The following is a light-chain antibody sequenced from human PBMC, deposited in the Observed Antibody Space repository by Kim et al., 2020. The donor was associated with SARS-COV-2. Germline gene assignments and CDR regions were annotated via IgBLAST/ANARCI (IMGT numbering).Light chain of an antibody. CDR3: QTWGTGIVV. CDR2: LNPDDSH. V-gene: IGLV4-69*01. J-gene: IGLJ2*01. CDR1: SGHGNSV. Sequence: ATVKRTSTQSSGHGNSVIAWHQQQPEKGPRYLMKLNPDDSHNKGDGIPDRFSGSSSGAERHLTISSLQSEDEADYYCQTWGTGIVVFGGGTQLTVL.